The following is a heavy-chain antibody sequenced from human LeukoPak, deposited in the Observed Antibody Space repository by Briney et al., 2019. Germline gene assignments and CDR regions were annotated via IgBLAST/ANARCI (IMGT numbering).Heavy chain of an antibody. CDR1: GGSIGSYY. V-gene: IGHV4-59*01. CDR3: ASLTDYGDSINYFDY. D-gene: IGHD4-17*01. Sequence: SETLSLTCTVSGGSIGSYYWSWIRQPPGKGLEWIGYIYYSGSTNYNPSLKSRVTISVDTSKNQFSLKLSSVTAADTAVYYCASLTDYGDSINYFDYWGQGTLVTVSS. J-gene: IGHJ4*02. CDR2: IYYSGST.